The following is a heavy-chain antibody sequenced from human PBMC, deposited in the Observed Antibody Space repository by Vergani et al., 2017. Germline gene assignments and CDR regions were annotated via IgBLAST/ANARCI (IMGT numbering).Heavy chain of an antibody. Sequence: EVQLLQSEGAVVQPGGSLRLSCVASGFTFSSYTMNWVRRTPGKGLEWVSGILPGGKTYYADSVKGRFTISRDNSKNMVFLDMRSLTADDTAVYYCAKDRVPDNRWNFDYWGQGTLVTVSS. V-gene: IGHV3-23*01. CDR2: ILPGGKT. J-gene: IGHJ4*02. CDR1: GFTFSSYT. CDR3: AKDRVPDNRWNFDY. D-gene: IGHD1-1*01.